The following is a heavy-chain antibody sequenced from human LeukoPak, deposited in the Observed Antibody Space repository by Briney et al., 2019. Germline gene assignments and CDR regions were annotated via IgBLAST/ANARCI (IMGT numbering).Heavy chain of an antibody. D-gene: IGHD4-23*01. CDR1: GYTSTSYD. CDR3: ARENSSIYGGNSPTTGRYYYYGMDV. J-gene: IGHJ6*02. CDR2: MNPNSGNT. Sequence: ASVTVSCKASGYTSTSYDINWVRQATGQGLEWMGWMNPNSGNTGYAQKFQGRVTMTRNTSISTAYMELSSLRSEDTAVYYCARENSSIYGGNSPTTGRYYYYGMDVWGQGTTVTVSS. V-gene: IGHV1-8*01.